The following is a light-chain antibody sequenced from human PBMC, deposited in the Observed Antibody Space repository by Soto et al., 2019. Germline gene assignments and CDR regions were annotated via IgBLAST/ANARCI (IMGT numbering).Light chain of an antibody. CDR2: KAS. CDR3: QQYNSYPLT. CDR1: QSISSW. V-gene: IGKV1-5*03. Sequence: DIQMTQSPSTLSASVGDRVTITCRASQSISSWLAWYQQKPGKAPKVLIYKASSLERGVPARFSGSGSGTEFTLTISRLQPDDSATYYCQQYNSYPLTFGGGTKVEI. J-gene: IGKJ4*01.